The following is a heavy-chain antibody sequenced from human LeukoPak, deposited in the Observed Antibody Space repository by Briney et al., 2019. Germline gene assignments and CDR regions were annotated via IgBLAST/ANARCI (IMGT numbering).Heavy chain of an antibody. CDR3: ARGWGTVTSFDY. J-gene: IGHJ4*02. V-gene: IGHV4-59*08. CDR1: GGSISSYY. D-gene: IGHD4-4*01. CDR2: IYYSGST. Sequence: PSETLSLTCTVSGGSISSYYWSWIRQPPGKGLEWIGYIYYSGSTNYNPSPKSRVTISVDTSKNQFSLKLSSVTAADTAVYYCARGWGTVTSFDYWGQGTLVTVSS.